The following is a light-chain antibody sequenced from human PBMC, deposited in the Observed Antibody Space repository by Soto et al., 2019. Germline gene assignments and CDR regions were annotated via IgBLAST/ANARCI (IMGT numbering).Light chain of an antibody. CDR1: QGISDG. CDR2: DIS. V-gene: IGKV1-6*01. J-gene: IGKJ1*01. CDR3: LQDYDYLWT. Sequence: AIQVTQSPSSLSASVEDRVTITCRTSQGISDGLGWYQQKPGEAPKLLIDDISSLRSGVPSRFSGSGSGTDFTLTTSSLQPEDFATYYCLQDYDYLWTFGQGTKVEIK.